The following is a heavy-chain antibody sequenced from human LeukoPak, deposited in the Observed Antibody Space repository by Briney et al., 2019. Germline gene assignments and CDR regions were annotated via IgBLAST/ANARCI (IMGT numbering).Heavy chain of an antibody. CDR2: ISSSSSYI. D-gene: IGHD2-21*02. CDR3: ARVPVYCGGDCYFDY. V-gene: IGHV3-21*01. CDR1: GFTFSSYS. Sequence: GGSLRLSCAASGFTFSSYSMNWVRQAPGKGLEWVSSISSSSSYIYYADSVKGRFTISRDNAKNSLYLQMNSLRAEDTAVYYCARVPVYCGGDCYFDYWGQGTLVTVSS. J-gene: IGHJ4*02.